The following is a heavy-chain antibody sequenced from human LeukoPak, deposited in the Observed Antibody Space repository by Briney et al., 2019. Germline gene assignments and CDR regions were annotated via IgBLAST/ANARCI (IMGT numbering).Heavy chain of an antibody. D-gene: IGHD5-24*01. Sequence: ASVKVSCKASGYTFTSYGISWVRQGPGQGLEWVGGISAYNGNTNYAQKLQGRVTMTTDTSTSTAYMELRSLRSDDTAVYYCARVEVRGRMAIGSDYWGQGTLVTVSS. CDR2: ISAYNGNT. CDR3: ARVEVRGRMAIGSDY. V-gene: IGHV1-18*01. J-gene: IGHJ4*02. CDR1: GYTFTSYG.